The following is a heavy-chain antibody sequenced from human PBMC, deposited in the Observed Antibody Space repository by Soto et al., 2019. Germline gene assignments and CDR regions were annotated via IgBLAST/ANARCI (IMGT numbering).Heavy chain of an antibody. CDR1: GFTFSSYA. J-gene: IGHJ6*02. D-gene: IGHD6-13*01. CDR2: ISYDGSNK. Sequence: PGGSLRLSCAASGFTFSSYAMHWVRQAPGKGLEWVAVISYDGSNKYYADSVKGRFTISRDNSKNTLYLQMNSLRAEDTAVYYCARALYPNSSSWYFNYYYGMDVWGQGTTVTVSS. CDR3: ARALYPNSSSWYFNYYYGMDV. V-gene: IGHV3-30-3*01.